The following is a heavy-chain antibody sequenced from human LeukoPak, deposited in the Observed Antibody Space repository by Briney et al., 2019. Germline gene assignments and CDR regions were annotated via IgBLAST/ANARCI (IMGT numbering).Heavy chain of an antibody. CDR3: ARGVLNYDSSGYYDFDY. CDR1: GFTFSSYA. J-gene: IGHJ4*02. D-gene: IGHD3-22*01. Sequence: GGSLRLSCAASGFTFSSYAMSWVRQAPGKGLEWVSAISGSGGSTYYADSVKGRFTISRDNSKNTLYLQMNSLRAEDTAVYYCARGVLNYDSSGYYDFDYWGQGTLVTVSS. CDR2: ISGSGGST. V-gene: IGHV3-23*01.